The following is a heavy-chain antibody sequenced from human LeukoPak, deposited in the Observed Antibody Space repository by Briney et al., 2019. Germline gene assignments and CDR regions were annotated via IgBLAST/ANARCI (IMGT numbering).Heavy chain of an antibody. J-gene: IGHJ4*02. V-gene: IGHV4-34*01. CDR1: GGSFSGYY. CDR3: ARASNRYIFDY. D-gene: IGHD1-14*01. Sequence: SETLSLTCAVYGGSFSGYYWSWIRQPPGKGLEWIGEINHSGSTNYNPSHKSRVTISVDTSKNQFSLKLSSVTAAETAVYYCARASNRYIFDYWGQGTLVTVSS. CDR2: INHSGST.